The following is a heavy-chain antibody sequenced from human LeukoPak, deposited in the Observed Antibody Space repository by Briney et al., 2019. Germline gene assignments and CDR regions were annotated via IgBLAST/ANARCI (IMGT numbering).Heavy chain of an antibody. CDR2: ISWNSGSI. D-gene: IGHD3-16*01. J-gene: IGHJ6*02. Sequence: GRSLRLSCAASGFTFDDYAMHWVRQAPGKGLEWVSGISWNSGSIGYADSVKGRFTISRDNAKNSLYLQMNSLRAEDTALYYCAKDIWDTFAAAPSYGMDVWGQGTTVTVSS. CDR1: GFTFDDYA. V-gene: IGHV3-9*01. CDR3: AKDIWDTFAAAPSYGMDV.